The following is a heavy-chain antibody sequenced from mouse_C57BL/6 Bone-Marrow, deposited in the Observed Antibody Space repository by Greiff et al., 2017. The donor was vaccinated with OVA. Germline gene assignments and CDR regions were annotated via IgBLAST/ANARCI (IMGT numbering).Heavy chain of an antibody. CDR2: IHPNSGST. V-gene: IGHV1-64*01. D-gene: IGHD1-1*01. Sequence: VQLQQPGAELVKPGASVKLSCKASGYTFTSYWMHWVKQRPGQGLEWIGMIHPNSGSTNYNEKFKSKATLTVDKSSSTAYMQLSSLTSEDSAVYYCARGGGSSYYYAMDDWGQGTSVTVSS. CDR1: GYTFTSYW. CDR3: ARGGGSSYYYAMDD. J-gene: IGHJ4*01.